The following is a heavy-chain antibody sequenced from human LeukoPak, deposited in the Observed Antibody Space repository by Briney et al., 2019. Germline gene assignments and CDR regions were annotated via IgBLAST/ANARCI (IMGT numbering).Heavy chain of an antibody. J-gene: IGHJ4*02. CDR3: AITRYSSSNGYFDY. CDR2: INTDGSST. CDR1: GFTFSSYW. V-gene: IGHV3-74*01. D-gene: IGHD6-6*01. Sequence: GGSLRLSCAASGFTFSSYWMHWVRQAPGKGLVWVSRINTDGSSTSYADSVKGRFTISRDNAKNTLYLQMNSLRAEDTAVYYCAITRYSSSNGYFDYWGQGTLVTVSS.